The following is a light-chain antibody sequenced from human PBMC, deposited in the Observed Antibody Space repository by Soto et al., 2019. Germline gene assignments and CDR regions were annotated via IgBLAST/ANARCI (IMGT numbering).Light chain of an antibody. J-gene: IGLJ1*01. Sequence: QSVLTQPASVSGSPGQSITISCTGTSSDVGGYNYVSWYQQHPSKAPKLMIYDVSNRPSGFSNRFSGSKSGNTASLTISGLQAEDEADYYCSSYTSSSTLYVFGTGTKLTVL. CDR1: SSDVGGYNY. CDR3: SSYTSSSTLYV. CDR2: DVS. V-gene: IGLV2-14*01.